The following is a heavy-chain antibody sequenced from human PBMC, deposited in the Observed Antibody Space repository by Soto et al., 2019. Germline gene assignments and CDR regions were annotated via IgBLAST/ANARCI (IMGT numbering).Heavy chain of an antibody. CDR1: GFMFSVYS. CDR3: ARDSGVTGAEDY. J-gene: IGHJ4*02. V-gene: IGHV3-48*02. CDR2: ISAGSNTI. Sequence: EVQLVESGGGLVEPGGSLRLSCAASGFMFSVYSMTWVRQAPGKGLEWVSYISAGSNTIYYRDSVKGRFTISRDNAKNSLYLQMNSLRDEDKAVYYCARDSGVTGAEDYWGQGTLVTVSS. D-gene: IGHD6-19*01.